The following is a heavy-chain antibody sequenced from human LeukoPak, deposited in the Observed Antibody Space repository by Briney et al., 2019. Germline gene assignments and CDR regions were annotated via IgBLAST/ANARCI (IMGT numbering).Heavy chain of an antibody. V-gene: IGHV4-34*01. CDR3: ARYYSDIGAFDI. D-gene: IGHD4-17*01. CDR1: GGSFSGYY. CDR2: INHSGST. J-gene: IGHJ3*02. Sequence: SETLSLTCAVYGGSFSGYYWSWIRQPPGKGLEWIGEINHSGSTNYNPSLKSRVTISVDTSKNQFSLKLSSVTAADTAVYYCARYYSDIGAFDIWGQGTMVTVSS.